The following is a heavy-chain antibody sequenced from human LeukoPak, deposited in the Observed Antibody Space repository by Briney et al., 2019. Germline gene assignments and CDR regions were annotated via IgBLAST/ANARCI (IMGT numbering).Heavy chain of an antibody. D-gene: IGHD3-22*01. CDR3: ARVRYYYDSSGSTIDY. CDR2: ISSSSSTI. V-gene: IGHV3-48*02. J-gene: IGHJ4*02. Sequence: GGSLRLSCAASGFTFSSYSMNWVRQAPGKGLEWVSYISSSSSTIYYADSVKGRFTTSRDNAKNSLYLQMNSLRDEDTAVYYCARVRYYYDSSGSTIDYWGQGTLVTVSS. CDR1: GFTFSSYS.